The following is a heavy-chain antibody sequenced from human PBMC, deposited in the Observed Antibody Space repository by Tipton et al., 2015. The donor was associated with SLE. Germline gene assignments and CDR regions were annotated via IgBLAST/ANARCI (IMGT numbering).Heavy chain of an antibody. CDR3: ARGGTYHDSSGNIDY. Sequence: TLSLTCTVSGASISSYYWSWIRQPPGKGLEWIGYAYDIEFTNYNPSLKSRVTISLDTSKNQFSLKLSSVTAADTAVYYCARGGTYHDSSGNIDYWGQGTLVTASS. D-gene: IGHD3-22*01. V-gene: IGHV4-59*01. CDR1: GASISSYY. CDR2: AYDIEFT. J-gene: IGHJ4*02.